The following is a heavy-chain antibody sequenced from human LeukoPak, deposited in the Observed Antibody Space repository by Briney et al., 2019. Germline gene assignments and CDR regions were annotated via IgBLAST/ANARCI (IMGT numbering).Heavy chain of an antibody. D-gene: IGHD2-2*01. CDR3: ARERGDIVVVPAPDV. CDR1: GYTFIGYY. CDR2: INPNSGGT. J-gene: IGHJ6*04. Sequence: GASVKVSCKASGYTFIGYYMHWVRQAPGQELEWMGWINPNSGGTNYAQKFQGRVTMTRDTSISTAYMELSRLRSDDTAVYYCARERGDIVVVPAPDVWGKGTTVTVSS. V-gene: IGHV1-2*02.